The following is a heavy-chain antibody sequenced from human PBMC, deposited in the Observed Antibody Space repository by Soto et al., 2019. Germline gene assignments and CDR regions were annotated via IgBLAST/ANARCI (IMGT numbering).Heavy chain of an antibody. Sequence: SVKVSCKASGFTFTSSAVQWVRQARGQRLEWIGWIVVGSGNTNYAQKFQERVTITRDMSTSTAYMELSSLRSEDTAVYYCAARYSSSWYEGGFDPWGQGTLVTVSS. CDR2: IVVGSGNT. J-gene: IGHJ5*02. CDR1: GFTFTSSA. CDR3: AARYSSSWYEGGFDP. D-gene: IGHD6-13*01. V-gene: IGHV1-58*01.